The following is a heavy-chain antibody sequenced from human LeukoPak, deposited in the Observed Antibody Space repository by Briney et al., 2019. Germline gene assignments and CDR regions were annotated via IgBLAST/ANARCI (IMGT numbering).Heavy chain of an antibody. CDR2: IIPIFGTA. CDR1: GGTFSSYA. CDR3: ARGDCSSTSCSSSDC. V-gene: IGHV1-69*13. D-gene: IGHD2-2*01. Sequence: SVKVSCKASGGTFSSYAISWVRQAPGQGLEWMGGIIPIFGTANYAQKFQGRVTITADESTSTAYMELSSLRSEDTAVYYCARGDCSSTSCSSSDCWGQGTLVTVSS. J-gene: IGHJ4*02.